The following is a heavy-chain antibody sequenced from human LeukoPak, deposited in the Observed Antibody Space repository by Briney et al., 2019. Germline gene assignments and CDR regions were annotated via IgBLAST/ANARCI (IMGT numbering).Heavy chain of an antibody. CDR2: IYYSGST. CDR3: ARSSELKPGDY. J-gene: IGHJ4*02. D-gene: IGHD1-14*01. Sequence: SETLSLTCTVSGGSISSYYWSWIRQPPGKGLEWIGYIYYSGSTDYNPSLKSRVTISVDTSKNQFSLKLSSVTAADTAVYYCARSSELKPGDYWGQGTLVTVSS. V-gene: IGHV4-59*01. CDR1: GGSISSYY.